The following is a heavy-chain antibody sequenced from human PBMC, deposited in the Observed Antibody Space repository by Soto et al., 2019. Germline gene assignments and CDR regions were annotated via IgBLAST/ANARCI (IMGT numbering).Heavy chain of an antibody. Sequence: QVQLVQSGAEVKNPGASVRVSCKASGYTFTDYYMHWVRQAPGQGLEWMGWINPKSGGTKYAQKLQGRVTMTRDTSISTAYMELSGLRSDDTAVYYCAKAVVAASNWFVPWGQGTLVTVSS. CDR1: GYTFTDYY. J-gene: IGHJ5*02. V-gene: IGHV1-2*02. CDR3: AKAVVAASNWFVP. D-gene: IGHD2-15*01. CDR2: INPKSGGT.